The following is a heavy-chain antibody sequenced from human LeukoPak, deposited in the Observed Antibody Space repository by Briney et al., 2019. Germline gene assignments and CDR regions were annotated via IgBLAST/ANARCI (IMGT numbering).Heavy chain of an antibody. Sequence: GGSLRLSCSASGYTFSSYCMNWVRQAPGKGLEWVANIEQHGNEKYYMDSVKGRFTISRDNAKNSLYLEMNSLRAEDTAVYYCAGGDYYGSGSARRHWFDPWGQGTLVTVSS. J-gene: IGHJ5*02. D-gene: IGHD3-10*01. V-gene: IGHV3-7*04. CDR2: IEQHGNEK. CDR1: GYTFSSYC. CDR3: AGGDYYGSGSARRHWFDP.